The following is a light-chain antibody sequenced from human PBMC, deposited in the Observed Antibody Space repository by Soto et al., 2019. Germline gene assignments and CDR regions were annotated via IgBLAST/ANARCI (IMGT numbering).Light chain of an antibody. CDR3: SLYTTNSPFV. CDR1: SSDVGRYNR. CDR2: EVR. V-gene: IGLV2-18*01. J-gene: IGLJ1*01. Sequence: QSVLTQPPSVSGSPGQSVTISCTGTSSDVGRYNRVSWYQQPPGTAPKLLIYEVRNRPSGVPDRFSGSKSANTASLTISGLQAEDEADYYCSLYTTNSPFVFGAGTKVTVL.